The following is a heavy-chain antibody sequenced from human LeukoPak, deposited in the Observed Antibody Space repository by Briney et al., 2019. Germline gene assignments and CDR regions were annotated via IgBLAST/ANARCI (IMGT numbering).Heavy chain of an antibody. CDR1: GGSISSGDYY. CDR2: IYYSGST. J-gene: IGHJ4*02. CDR3: ARDSRRSGSVADY. D-gene: IGHD3-10*01. V-gene: IGHV4-30-4*01. Sequence: SQTLSLTCTVSGGSISSGDYYWSWIRQPPGKGLEWIGYIYYSGSTYYNPSLKSRVTISVDTSKNQLSLKLSSVTAADTAVYYCARDSRRSGSVADYWGQGTLVTVSS.